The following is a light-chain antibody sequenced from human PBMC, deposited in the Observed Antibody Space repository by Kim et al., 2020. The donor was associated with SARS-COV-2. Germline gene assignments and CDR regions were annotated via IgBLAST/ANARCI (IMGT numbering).Light chain of an antibody. J-gene: IGLJ3*02. CDR2: GKN. CDR3: NSRGSSGNHLGV. Sequence: GQTVRMTIQGESHRSYYASWYQQKPGPAPLLCIYGKNNRPAGNPGRFPGSSSGNTASLTLPGAQAEEEADYYCNSRGSSGNHLGVVGGGTQLTVL. CDR1: SHRSYY. V-gene: IGLV3-19*01.